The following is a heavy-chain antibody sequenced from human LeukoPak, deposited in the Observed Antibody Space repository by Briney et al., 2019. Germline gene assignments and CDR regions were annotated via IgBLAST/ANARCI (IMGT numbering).Heavy chain of an antibody. CDR3: ATGNTDDY. V-gene: IGHV3-30-3*01. D-gene: IGHD1-14*01. J-gene: IGHJ4*02. Sequence: GGSLRLSCEASGFTFSSYAMHWVRQAPGKGLEWVAVISHDGSNKYYADSVKGRFSISRDNSKNTLDLQMNRLIPEDTAVYYCATGNTDDYWGQGTLLTVSS. CDR2: ISHDGSNK. CDR1: GFTFSSYA.